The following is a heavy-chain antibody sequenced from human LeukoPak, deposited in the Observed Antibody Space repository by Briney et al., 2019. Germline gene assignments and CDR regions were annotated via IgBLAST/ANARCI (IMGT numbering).Heavy chain of an antibody. V-gene: IGHV1-2*02. CDR3: ARVLGSYYFDY. J-gene: IGHJ4*02. Sequence: GASVKVSCKASGYTFTCYYMHWVRQAPGQGLEWMGWINPNSGGTNYAQKFQGRVTMTRDTSISTAYMELSGLRSDDTAVYYCARVLGSYYFDYWGQGTLVTVSS. CDR2: INPNSGGT. D-gene: IGHD1-26*01. CDR1: GYTFTCYY.